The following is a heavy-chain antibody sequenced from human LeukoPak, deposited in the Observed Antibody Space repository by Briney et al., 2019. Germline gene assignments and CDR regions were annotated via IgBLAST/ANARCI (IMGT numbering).Heavy chain of an antibody. V-gene: IGHV4-4*02. CDR2: IYHSGST. CDR1: GGSISTSNW. Sequence: PSETLPLTCAVSGGSISTSNWWSWVRQPPGKGLEWIGEIYHSGSTNYNPSLRSRVTISVDKSKNQFSLKLSSVTAADTAVYYCARGEQWLAPIDYWGQGTLVTVSS. J-gene: IGHJ4*02. D-gene: IGHD6-19*01. CDR3: ARGEQWLAPIDY.